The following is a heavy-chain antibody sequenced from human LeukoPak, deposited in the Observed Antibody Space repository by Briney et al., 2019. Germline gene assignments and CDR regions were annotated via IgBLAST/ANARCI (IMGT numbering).Heavy chain of an antibody. CDR2: SSAYNGNT. Sequence: ASVKVSCKASGYTFTSYGISWVRQAPGQGLEWMGSSSAYNGNTNYAQKLQGRVTMTTDTSTSTAYMELRSLRSDDTAVYYCARESVVGATKANYYFDYWGQGTLVTVSS. CDR3: ARESVVGATKANYYFDY. J-gene: IGHJ4*02. V-gene: IGHV1-18*01. CDR1: GYTFTSYG. D-gene: IGHD1-26*01.